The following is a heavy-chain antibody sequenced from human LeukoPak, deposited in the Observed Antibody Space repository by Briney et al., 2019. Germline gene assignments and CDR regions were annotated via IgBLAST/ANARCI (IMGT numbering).Heavy chain of an antibody. CDR3: ARGSFGELVDY. V-gene: IGHV4-39*01. CDR1: GDSISNSGFY. Sequence: SETLSLTCTFSGDSISNSGFYWAWIRQPPGKDLEFIGTIYYSGTTFYNPSLASRVTMSIDTSKNQFSLKLSSVTAADTAVYYCARGSFGELVDYWGQGTLVTVSS. CDR2: IYYSGTT. D-gene: IGHD3-10*01. J-gene: IGHJ4*02.